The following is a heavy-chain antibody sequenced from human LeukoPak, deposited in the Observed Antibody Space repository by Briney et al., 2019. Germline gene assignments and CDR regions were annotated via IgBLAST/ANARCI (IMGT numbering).Heavy chain of an antibody. CDR2: IIPIFGTA. V-gene: IGHV1-69*05. D-gene: IGHD6-6*01. CDR3: ARALGPFESSSTLFDP. J-gene: IGHJ5*02. Sequence: GSSVKVSCKASGGTFSSYAIIWVRQAPGQGLEWMGGIIPIFGTANYAQKFQGRVTITTDESTSTAYMELSSLRSEDTAVYYCARALGPFESSSTLFDPWGQGTLVTVSS. CDR1: GGTFSSYA.